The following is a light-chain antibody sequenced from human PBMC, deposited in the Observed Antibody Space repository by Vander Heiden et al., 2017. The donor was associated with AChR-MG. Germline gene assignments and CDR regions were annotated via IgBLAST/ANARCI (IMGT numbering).Light chain of an antibody. J-gene: IGKJ4*01. CDR3: QQSSSYPLT. V-gene: IGKV1-13*02. Sequence: AIQMTQSPSSLSASVGDRVTITCRASQDISSALIWYQQKPGKVPKVLIYDASSLVSGVPSRFSGSGSGTEFTLTISSLQPEDFATYHCQQSSSYPLTFGGGTKVELK. CDR2: DAS. CDR1: QDISSA.